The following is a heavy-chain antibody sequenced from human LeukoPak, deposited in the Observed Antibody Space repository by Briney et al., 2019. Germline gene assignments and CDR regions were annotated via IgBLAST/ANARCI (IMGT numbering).Heavy chain of an antibody. Sequence: ASVKVSCKASGYTFTSYAMNWVRQAPGQGLEWMGWINTNTGNPTYAQGFTGRFVFSLDTSVSTAYLQISSLKAEDTAVYYCAREYSSGPHPNYYYYGMDVWGQGTTVTVSS. CDR1: GYTFTSYA. J-gene: IGHJ6*02. D-gene: IGHD6-19*01. CDR3: AREYSSGPHPNYYYYGMDV. V-gene: IGHV7-4-1*02. CDR2: INTNTGNP.